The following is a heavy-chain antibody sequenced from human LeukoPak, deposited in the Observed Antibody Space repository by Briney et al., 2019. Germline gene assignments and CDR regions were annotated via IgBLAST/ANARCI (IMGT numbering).Heavy chain of an antibody. CDR3: ARTGGSYYYYGMDV. D-gene: IGHD1-14*01. CDR1: GGSISSGDYY. Sequence: SETLSLTCTVSGGSISSGDYYWSWIRQPPGKGPEWIGYIYYSGSTYYNPSLKSRVTISVDTSRNQFSLKLSSVTAADTAVYYCARTGGSYYYYGMDVWGQGTTVTVSS. V-gene: IGHV4-30-4*01. J-gene: IGHJ6*02. CDR2: IYYSGST.